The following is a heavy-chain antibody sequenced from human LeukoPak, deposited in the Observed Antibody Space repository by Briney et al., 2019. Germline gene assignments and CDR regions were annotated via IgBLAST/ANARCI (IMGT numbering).Heavy chain of an antibody. D-gene: IGHD2-2*01. CDR1: GRSISSYY. CDR2: IYTSGST. CDR3: ARGPDIVVVPAARPVYYYYYGMDV. Sequence: SETLSLTCTVSGRSISSYYWSWIRQPAGKGLEWIGRIYTSGSTNYNPSLTSRVTISVDTSQNQFSLKLSSVTAAETAVYYCARGPDIVVVPAARPVYYYYYGMDVWGQGTTVTVSS. V-gene: IGHV4-4*07. J-gene: IGHJ6*02.